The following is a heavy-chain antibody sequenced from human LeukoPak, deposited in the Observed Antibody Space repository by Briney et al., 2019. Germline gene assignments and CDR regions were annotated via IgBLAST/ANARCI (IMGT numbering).Heavy chain of an antibody. V-gene: IGHV5-51*01. D-gene: IGHD3-22*01. CDR2: IYPGDSDT. CDR3: AREPDSSGYSFDY. CDR1: GYSFTSYW. J-gene: IGHJ4*02. Sequence: GASLQISCQGSGYSFTSYWIGWVRQMPGKGLEWMGIIYPGDSDTRYSPSFQGQVTISADKSISTAYLQWSSLKASDTAMYYCAREPDSSGYSFDYWGQGTLVTVSS.